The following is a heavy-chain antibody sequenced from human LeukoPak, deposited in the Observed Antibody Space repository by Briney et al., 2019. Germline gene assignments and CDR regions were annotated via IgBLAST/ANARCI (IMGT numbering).Heavy chain of an antibody. CDR3: AKALVQLWLLDS. J-gene: IGHJ4*02. V-gene: IGHV3-23*01. D-gene: IGHD3-10*01. CDR1: RFTFSSYA. Sequence: PGGSLRLSCAASRFTFSSYAMNWVRQAPGKGLEWVSAVSGSGISTYYADSVKGRFDVSRDNSKATLSLQMNSLRAEDTAVYYCAKALVQLWLLDSWGQGTLVTVSS. CDR2: VSGSGIST.